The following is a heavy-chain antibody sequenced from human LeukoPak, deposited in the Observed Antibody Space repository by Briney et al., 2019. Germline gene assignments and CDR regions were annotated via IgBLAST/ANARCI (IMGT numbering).Heavy chain of an antibody. CDR3: AREGSGYDYSYYYMDV. CDR2: INPNSGGT. V-gene: IGHV1-2*02. J-gene: IGHJ6*03. CDR1: GYTFTGYY. Sequence: GASVKVSCKASGYTFTGYYMHWVRQAPGQGLEWMGWINPNSGGTNYAQKFQGRVTMTRDTSISTAYMELSRLRSDDTAVYYCAREGSGYDYSYYYMDVWGKGTTVTISS. D-gene: IGHD5-12*01.